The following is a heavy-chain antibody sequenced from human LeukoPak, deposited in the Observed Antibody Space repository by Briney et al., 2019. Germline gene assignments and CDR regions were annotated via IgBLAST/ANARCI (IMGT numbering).Heavy chain of an antibody. CDR1: GLTFSNFA. Sequence: PVGSLRLSCAASGLTFSNFAMTWVRQGPGKVLEWVSSIIGSGDRTYYAGSVKGRFTTSRDNSKNTLFLQMNSLRAEDTAIYYCAQDPNGDYIGAFDFWGQGTVVTVSS. J-gene: IGHJ3*01. CDR2: IIGSGDRT. CDR3: AQDPNGDYIGAFDF. D-gene: IGHD2-8*01. V-gene: IGHV3-23*01.